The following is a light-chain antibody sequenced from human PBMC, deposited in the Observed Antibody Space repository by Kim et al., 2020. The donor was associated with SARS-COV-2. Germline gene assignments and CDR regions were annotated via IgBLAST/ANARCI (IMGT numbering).Light chain of an antibody. CDR2: SAS. V-gene: IGKV1-39*01. Sequence: DIQMTQSPSSLSASVGDRVTITCRASLNISAYLSWYQQKPGKAPNLLLYSASNLQSGVPSRFGGTGSGTDFTLTISSLQPEDFATYYCHQGYNAPFTFGGGTKVDIK. CDR3: HQGYNAPFT. CDR1: LNISAY. J-gene: IGKJ4*01.